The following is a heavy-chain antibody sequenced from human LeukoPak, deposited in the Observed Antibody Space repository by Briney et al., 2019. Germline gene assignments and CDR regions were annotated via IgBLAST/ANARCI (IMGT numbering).Heavy chain of an antibody. CDR2: IFYTGST. V-gene: IGHV4-61*01. CDR1: GGSVSSGNYF. D-gene: IGHD3-3*01. J-gene: IGHJ3*02. Sequence: PSETLSLTCTVSGGSVSSGNYFWTWIRQPPGKGLEWLGYIFYTGSTNYNPSLKSRVTISVDTSKNQFSLKLSSVTAADTAVYYCARVTITIFGAWAFDIWGQGTMVTVSS. CDR3: ARVTITIFGAWAFDI.